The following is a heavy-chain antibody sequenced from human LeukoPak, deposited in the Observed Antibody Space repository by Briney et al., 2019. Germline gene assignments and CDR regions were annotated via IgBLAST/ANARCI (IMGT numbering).Heavy chain of an antibody. CDR3: AKDTGYYYDSGGHFDY. Sequence: GGSLRLSCAASGFTFDDYAMHWVRQVPGKGLEWVSGISWTSDTIAYADSVKGRFTISRDNAKNSLYLQMNSLRAEDMALYYCAKDTGYYYDSGGHFDYWGQGTLVTVSS. V-gene: IGHV3-9*03. CDR1: GFTFDDYA. D-gene: IGHD3-22*01. J-gene: IGHJ4*02. CDR2: ISWTSDTI.